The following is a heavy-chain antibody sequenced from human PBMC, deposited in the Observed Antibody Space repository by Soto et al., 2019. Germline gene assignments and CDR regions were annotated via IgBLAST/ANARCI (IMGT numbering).Heavy chain of an antibody. J-gene: IGHJ3*02. CDR2: IYYSGST. Sequence: PSETLSLTCTVSGGSISSYYWSWIRQPPGKGLEWIGYIYYSGSTNYNPSLKSRVTISVDTSKNQFSLKLSSVTAADTAVYYCAKRFLEWLADPIDIWGQGTMVTVSS. V-gene: IGHV4-59*12. D-gene: IGHD3-3*01. CDR3: AKRFLEWLADPIDI. CDR1: GGSISSYY.